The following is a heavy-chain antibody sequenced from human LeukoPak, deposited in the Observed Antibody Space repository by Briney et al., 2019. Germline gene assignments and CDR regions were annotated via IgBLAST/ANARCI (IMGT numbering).Heavy chain of an antibody. Sequence: PGRSLRLSCAASGFTFDDYAMHWVRQAPGKGLEWVSGISWNSGSIGYADSVKGRFTISRDNSKNTLYLQMNSLRAEDTAVYYCARDSGSYQKDYWGQGTLVTVSS. D-gene: IGHD1-26*01. V-gene: IGHV3-9*01. CDR2: ISWNSGSI. CDR1: GFTFDDYA. CDR3: ARDSGSYQKDY. J-gene: IGHJ4*02.